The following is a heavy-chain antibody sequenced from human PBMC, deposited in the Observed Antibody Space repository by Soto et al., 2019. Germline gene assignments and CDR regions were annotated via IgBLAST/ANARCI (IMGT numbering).Heavy chain of an antibody. CDR2: IYYSGST. CDR1: GGSISSYY. Sequence: SETLSLTCTVSGGSISSYYWSWIRQPPGKGLEWIGYIYYSGSTNYNPSLKSRVTISVDTSKNQFSLKLSSVTAADTAVYYCARDSGDYRFSPYYGMDVWGQGTTVTVSS. D-gene: IGHD4-17*01. CDR3: ARDSGDYRFSPYYGMDV. V-gene: IGHV4-59*01. J-gene: IGHJ6*02.